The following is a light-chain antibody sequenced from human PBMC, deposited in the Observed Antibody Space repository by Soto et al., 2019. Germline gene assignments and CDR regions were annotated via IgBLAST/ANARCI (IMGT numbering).Light chain of an antibody. CDR2: AAS. Sequence: GDRVTISCRMSQGISSYLAWYQQKPGKAPKLLIYAASSLQSGVPSRFSGSGSETDFTLTISSLQPEDFATYSCQQSYNTTWTFGQGTKVDIK. CDR3: QQSYNTTWT. CDR1: QGISSY. J-gene: IGKJ1*01. V-gene: IGKV1-39*01.